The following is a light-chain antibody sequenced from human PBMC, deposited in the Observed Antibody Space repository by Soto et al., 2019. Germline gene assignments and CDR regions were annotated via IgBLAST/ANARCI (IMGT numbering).Light chain of an antibody. CDR3: QQYGSSSLS. CDR2: GAS. V-gene: IGKV3-20*01. CDR1: QSVSSSF. Sequence: EIVLTQSPGTLSLSPGERATLSCRASQSVSSSFLAWYQQKPGQAPRLLIYGASRRAPGIPDTFSGNGSGTDFTLTISRLEPEDFAVYYCQQYGSSSLSFGRGTKVDIK. J-gene: IGKJ4*01.